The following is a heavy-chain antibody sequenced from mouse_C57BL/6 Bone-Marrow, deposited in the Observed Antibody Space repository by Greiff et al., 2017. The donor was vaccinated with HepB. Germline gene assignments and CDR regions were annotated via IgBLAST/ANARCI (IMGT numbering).Heavy chain of an antibody. V-gene: IGHV1-69*01. D-gene: IGHD2-2*01. Sequence: QVQLQQPGAELVMPGASVKLSCKASGYTFTSYWMHWVKQRPGQGLEWIGEIDPSDSYTNYNQKFKGKSTLTVDKSSSTAYMQLSSLTSEDSAVYYCATMVTTGGWDYWGQGTSVTVSS. CDR3: ATMVTTGGWDY. CDR1: GYTFTSYW. J-gene: IGHJ4*01. CDR2: IDPSDSYT.